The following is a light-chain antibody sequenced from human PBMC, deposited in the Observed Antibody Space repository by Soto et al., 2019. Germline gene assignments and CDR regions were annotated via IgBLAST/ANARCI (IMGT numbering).Light chain of an antibody. CDR2: SAS. CDR1: QSISTY. Sequence: DIQMTQSPSSLSASVTDKVTITCRASQSISTYLNWYQQKPGQAPQLLIYSASNLQSGVPSRFSGSGSGTEFTLTISILQPKDFAAYYCQQSYTTPVTFGQGTRLEIK. J-gene: IGKJ5*01. CDR3: QQSYTTPVT. V-gene: IGKV1-39*01.